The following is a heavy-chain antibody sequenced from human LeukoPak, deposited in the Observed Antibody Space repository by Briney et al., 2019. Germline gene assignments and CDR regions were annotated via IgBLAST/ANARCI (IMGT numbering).Heavy chain of an antibody. D-gene: IGHD1-1*01. CDR3: ARTRLEPGPFDY. J-gene: IGHJ4*02. Sequence: GGSLSLSCAASGFTFSSYSMNWVRQAPGKGLEWVSSISSSSSYIYYADSVKGRFTISRDNAKNSLYLQMNSLRAEDTAVYYCARTRLEPGPFDYWGQGTLVTVSS. V-gene: IGHV3-21*01. CDR2: ISSSSSYI. CDR1: GFTFSSYS.